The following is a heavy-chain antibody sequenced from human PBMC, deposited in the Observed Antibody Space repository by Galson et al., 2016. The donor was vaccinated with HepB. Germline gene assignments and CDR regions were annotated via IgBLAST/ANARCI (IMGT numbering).Heavy chain of an antibody. CDR2: IRTKADGGTT. CDR1: GFTFGDYV. J-gene: IGHJ6*02. Sequence: SLRLSCAGSGFTFGDYVMSWYRQAPGKGLEWVGFIRTKADGGTTEYAASVKGRFFISRDDSKTIASLQMNSLKIEDTAVYYCTRSSVDCNSASCYFYYYYGMDLWGQGTTVTVSS. CDR3: TRSSVDCNSASCYFYYYYGMDL. V-gene: IGHV3-49*03. D-gene: IGHD2-2*01.